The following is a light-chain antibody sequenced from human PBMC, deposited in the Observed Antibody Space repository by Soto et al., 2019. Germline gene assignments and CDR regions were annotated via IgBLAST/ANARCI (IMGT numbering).Light chain of an antibody. CDR3: QQYNSYS. CDR1: QGISSY. V-gene: IGKV1-8*01. J-gene: IGKJ1*01. Sequence: AIRMTQSPSSCSASTGDRGTITCRASQGISSYLAWYQQKPGNAPKLLIYAAFILQSGVPSRFSGYGSGTEFTLTISSLQPDDFATYYCQQYNSYSFGQGTTVDI. CDR2: AAF.